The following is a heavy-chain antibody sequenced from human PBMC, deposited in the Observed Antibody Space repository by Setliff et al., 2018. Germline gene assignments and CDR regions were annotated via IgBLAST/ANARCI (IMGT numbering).Heavy chain of an antibody. CDR2: IKSKTDGGTT. CDR1: GFTFGNAW. Sequence: GGSLRLSCAASGFTFGNAWMSWVRQAPGKGLEWVGRIKSKTDGGTTDYAAPVKGRFTISRDDSKNTLYLQMNSLKTEDTAVYYCTTAPLAAASTCWGQGTLVTVSS. CDR3: TTAPLAAASTC. J-gene: IGHJ4*02. D-gene: IGHD6-13*01. V-gene: IGHV3-15*01.